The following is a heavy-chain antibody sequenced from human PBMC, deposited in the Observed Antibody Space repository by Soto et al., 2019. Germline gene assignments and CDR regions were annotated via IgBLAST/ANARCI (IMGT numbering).Heavy chain of an antibody. CDR1: GGSISSYY. Sequence: SETLSLTCTVSGGSISSYYWSWIRQPPGKGLEWIGYIYYSGSTNYNPSLKSRVTISVDTSKNQFSLKLSSVTAADTAVYYCARTTTVAGTPEFDYWGQGTLVTVSS. V-gene: IGHV4-59*01. CDR2: IYYSGST. D-gene: IGHD6-19*01. J-gene: IGHJ4*02. CDR3: ARTTTVAGTPEFDY.